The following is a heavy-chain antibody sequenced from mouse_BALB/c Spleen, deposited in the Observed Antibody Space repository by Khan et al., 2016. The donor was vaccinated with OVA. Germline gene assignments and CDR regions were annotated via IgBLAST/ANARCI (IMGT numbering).Heavy chain of an antibody. Sequence: QIQLVQSGPELKKPGETVKISCKASGYTFTNYGMNWVKQAPGKGLKWMGWINTYTGEPTYTDDFKGRFAFSLETSASTAYLQINNLTNEDMATYFCARGASYWYFDVWGAGTTVTVSS. CDR3: ARGASYWYFDV. J-gene: IGHJ1*01. CDR1: GYTFTNYG. CDR2: INTYTGEP. V-gene: IGHV9-1*02.